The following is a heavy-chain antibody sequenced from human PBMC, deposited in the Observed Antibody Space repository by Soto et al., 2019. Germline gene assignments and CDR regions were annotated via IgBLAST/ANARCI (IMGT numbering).Heavy chain of an antibody. D-gene: IGHD3-10*01. J-gene: IGHJ5*02. V-gene: IGHV1-8*01. CDR2: MNPNSGNT. Sequence: ASVKVSCKASGYTFTSYDINWVRQATGQGLEWMGWMNPNSGNTGYAQKFQGRVTMTRNTSISTAYMELSSLRSEDTAVYYCARRRQYYGSGSYYTPRFDPWGQGTLVTVSS. CDR3: ARRRQYYGSGSYYTPRFDP. CDR1: GYTFTSYD.